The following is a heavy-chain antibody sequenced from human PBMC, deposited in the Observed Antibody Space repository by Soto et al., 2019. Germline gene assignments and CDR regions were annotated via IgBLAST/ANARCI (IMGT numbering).Heavy chain of an antibody. D-gene: IGHD2-2*02. CDR3: ARDGSQLLYFHTYYYYGMDV. CDR2: ISYDGSNK. CDR1: GFTFSSYA. V-gene: IGHV3-30-3*01. Sequence: HPGGSLRLSCAASGFTFSSYAMHWVRQAPGKGLEWVAVISYDGSNKYYADSVKGRFTISRDNSKNTLYLQMNSLRAEDTAVYYCARDGSQLLYFHTYYYYGMDVWGQGTTVTVSS. J-gene: IGHJ6*02.